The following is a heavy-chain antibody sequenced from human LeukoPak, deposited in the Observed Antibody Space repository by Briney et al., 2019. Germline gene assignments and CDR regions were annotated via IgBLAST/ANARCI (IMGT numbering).Heavy chain of an antibody. J-gene: IGHJ4*02. D-gene: IGHD3-10*01. Sequence: SETLSLTCTVSGGSISSSSYYWGWIRQPPGKGLEWIGSIYYSGSTYYNPSLKSRVTISVDTSKNQFSLKLSSVTAADTAVYYCARMAYYGSGSYGEIDYWGQGTLVTVSS. CDR3: ARMAYYGSGSYGEIDY. CDR1: GGSISSSSYY. V-gene: IGHV4-39*07. CDR2: IYYSGST.